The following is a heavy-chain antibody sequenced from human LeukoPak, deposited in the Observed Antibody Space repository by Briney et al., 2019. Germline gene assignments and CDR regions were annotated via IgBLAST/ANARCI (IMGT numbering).Heavy chain of an antibody. Sequence: PSETLSLTCTVSGGSISSSSYYWGWIRQPPGKGLEWIGSIYYSGSAYYNPSLKSRVTISVDTSKNQFSLKLSSVTAADTAVYYCARAGDSSGYYSYVYFQHWGQGTLVTVSS. D-gene: IGHD3-22*01. J-gene: IGHJ1*01. CDR2: IYYSGSA. CDR1: GGSISSSSYY. V-gene: IGHV4-39*01. CDR3: ARAGDSSGYYSYVYFQH.